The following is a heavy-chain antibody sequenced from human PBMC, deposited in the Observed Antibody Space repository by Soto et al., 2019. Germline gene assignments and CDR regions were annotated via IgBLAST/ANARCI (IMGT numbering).Heavy chain of an antibody. J-gene: IGHJ5*02. Sequence: SETLSLTCTVSGASISGGTYYWTWIRQAPGKGLEWVGHVYYTGSTNYNPALNDRVTISVDTSKNHFSLQLTSVAAADTAVYYCARGAGFSYASTWFDIWGQGTLVTVSS. CDR1: GASISGGTYY. CDR2: VYYTGST. V-gene: IGHV4-61*03. CDR3: ARGAGFSYASTWFDI. D-gene: IGHD5-18*01.